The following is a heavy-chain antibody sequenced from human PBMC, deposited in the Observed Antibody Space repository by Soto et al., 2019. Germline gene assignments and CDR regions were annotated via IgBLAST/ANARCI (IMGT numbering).Heavy chain of an antibody. CDR1: GFTFSDYY. CDR2: ISSSSSYT. D-gene: IGHD2-15*01. V-gene: IGHV3-11*06. CDR3: AKNNLGYCSGGSCHGGYYYYGMDV. Sequence: GGSLRLSCAASGFTFSDYYMSWIRQAPGKGLEWVSYISSSSSYTNYADSVKGRFTISRDNAKNSLYLQMNSLRAEDTAVYYCAKNNLGYCSGGSCHGGYYYYGMDVWGQGTTVTVSS. J-gene: IGHJ6*02.